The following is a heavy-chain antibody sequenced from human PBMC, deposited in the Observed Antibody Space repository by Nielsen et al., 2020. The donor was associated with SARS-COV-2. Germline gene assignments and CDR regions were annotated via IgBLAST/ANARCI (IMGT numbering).Heavy chain of an antibody. Sequence: GGSLRLSCAASGFTFSSYWMSWIRQAPGKGLEWVSYISSSSSYTNYADSVKGRFTISRDNAKNSLYLQMNSLRAEDTAVYYCARDVAAAGIYNWFDPWGQGTLVTVSS. CDR1: GFTFSSYW. D-gene: IGHD6-13*01. V-gene: IGHV3-11*05. CDR2: ISSSSSYT. CDR3: ARDVAAAGIYNWFDP. J-gene: IGHJ5*02.